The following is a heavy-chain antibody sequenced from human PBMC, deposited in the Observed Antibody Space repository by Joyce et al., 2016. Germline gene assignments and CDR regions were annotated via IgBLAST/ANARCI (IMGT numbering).Heavy chain of an antibody. CDR1: GFTFSNYA. Sequence: QVQLVECGGGVVQPGKSLRLSCAASGFTFSNYAMHWVRQAPGKGLAWLAVMSYDGKNDYAADSVKGRFTFSRDNSKRTLYLQMNSLRAEDTALYYCARGPPINLWFSPRAFDVWGQGTMVTVSS. V-gene: IGHV3-30*04. CDR2: MSYDGKND. CDR3: ARGPPINLWFSPRAFDV. D-gene: IGHD5-18*01. J-gene: IGHJ3*01.